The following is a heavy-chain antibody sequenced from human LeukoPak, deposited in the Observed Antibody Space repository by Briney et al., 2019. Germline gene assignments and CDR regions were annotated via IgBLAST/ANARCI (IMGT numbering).Heavy chain of an antibody. CDR3: AKDLIPDILTGYYSSRVLVVYPDY. Sequence: GGSLRLSCAASGFTFSTYAMSWVRQAPGKGLEWVSAISGSGGSTYYADSVKGRFTISRDNSKNTLYLQMNSLRAEDTAVYYCAKDLIPDILTGYYSSRVLVVYPDYWGQGTLVTVSS. CDR1: GFTFSTYA. D-gene: IGHD3-9*01. V-gene: IGHV3-23*01. J-gene: IGHJ4*02. CDR2: ISGSGGST.